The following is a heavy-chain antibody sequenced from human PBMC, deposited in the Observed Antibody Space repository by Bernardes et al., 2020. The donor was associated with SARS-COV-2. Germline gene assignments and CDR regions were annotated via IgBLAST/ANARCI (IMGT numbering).Heavy chain of an antibody. V-gene: IGHV3-23*01. D-gene: IGHD3-3*01. J-gene: IGHJ5*02. CDR1: GFIFSSCA. Sequence: GGSLRLSCAASGFIFSSCAMIWVRQAPGKGLEWVSAISGSGDSTYYADSVRGRFSVSRDNSRNTLSLQMNSLGAEDTALYYCAKLPLEWMLPVGKNYFDRWGQGTLVTVSS. CDR2: ISGSGDST. CDR3: AKLPLEWMLPVGKNYFDR.